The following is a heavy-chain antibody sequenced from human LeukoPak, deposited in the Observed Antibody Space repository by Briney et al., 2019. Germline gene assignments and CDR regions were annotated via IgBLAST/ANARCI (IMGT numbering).Heavy chain of an antibody. CDR2: ISGSGHTT. D-gene: IGHD3-10*01. CDR3: VEGIFDY. V-gene: IGHV3-23*01. J-gene: IGHJ4*02. CDR1: GVSGVAFSNYA. Sequence: GGSLRLSCAASGVSGVAFSNYALNWVRQAPGKGLEWVSDISGSGHTTNYADSVKGRFSISRDNSKTTLYLQMSSLRVEDTAVYYCVEGIFDYWGQGTMVTVSS.